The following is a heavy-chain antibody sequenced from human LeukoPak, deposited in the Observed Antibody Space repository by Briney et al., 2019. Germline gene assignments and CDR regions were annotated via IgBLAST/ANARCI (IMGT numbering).Heavy chain of an antibody. CDR1: GFDFSDYY. CDR2: VSNSGSTK. J-gene: IGHJ5*02. CDR3: ARTTEGLDP. D-gene: IGHD1-1*01. V-gene: IGHV3-11*01. Sequence: GGSLSLSCAASGFDFSDYYMTWIRQAPGKGLEWVSHVSNSGSTKYYADSVKGRFTISRDNAKYSLYLQLHSLRAEDTAVYYCARTTEGLDPWGQGTLVTVSS.